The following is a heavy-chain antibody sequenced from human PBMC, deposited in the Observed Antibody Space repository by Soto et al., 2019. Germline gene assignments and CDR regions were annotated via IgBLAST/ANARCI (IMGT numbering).Heavy chain of an antibody. D-gene: IGHD1-26*01. Sequence: SQTLSLTCAISGDSVSSNSAAWNWIRQSPSRGLEWLGRTYYRSKWYNDYAVSVKSRITINPDTSKNQFSLQLNSVTPEDTAVYYCARSAGATVSYYYYYMDVWGKGTTVTVSS. CDR3: ARSAGATVSYYYYYMDV. CDR1: GDSVSSNSAA. CDR2: TYYRSKWYN. J-gene: IGHJ6*03. V-gene: IGHV6-1*01.